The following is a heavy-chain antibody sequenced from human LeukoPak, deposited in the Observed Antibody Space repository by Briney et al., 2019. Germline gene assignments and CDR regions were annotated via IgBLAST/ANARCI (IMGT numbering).Heavy chain of an antibody. CDR3: ARDGIAVAGKDYYYYMDV. D-gene: IGHD6-19*01. CDR1: GFSFRSHG. Sequence: GGSLRLSCAASGFSFRSHGMHWVRQAPGKGLEWVAFIRYDGSDQYYADSVKGRFTISRDNSKNTLYLQMNSLRAEDTAVYYCARDGIAVAGKDYYYYMDVWGKGTTVTVSS. V-gene: IGHV3-30*02. CDR2: IRYDGSDQ. J-gene: IGHJ6*03.